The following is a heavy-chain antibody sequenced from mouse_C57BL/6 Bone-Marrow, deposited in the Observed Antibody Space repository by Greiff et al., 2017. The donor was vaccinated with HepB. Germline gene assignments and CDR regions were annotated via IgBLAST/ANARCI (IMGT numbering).Heavy chain of an antibody. V-gene: IGHV1-50*01. CDR2: IDPSDSYT. CDR1: GYTFTSYW. CDR3: AKDGYLEDYYAKDY. J-gene: IGHJ4*01. D-gene: IGHD2-3*01. Sequence: QVQLQQPGAELVKPGASVKLSCKASGYTFTSYWMQWVKQRPGQGLEWIGEIDPSDSYTNYNQKFKGKATLTVDTSSSTAYMQLSSLTSEDSAVYYCAKDGYLEDYYAKDYWGQGTSVTVSS.